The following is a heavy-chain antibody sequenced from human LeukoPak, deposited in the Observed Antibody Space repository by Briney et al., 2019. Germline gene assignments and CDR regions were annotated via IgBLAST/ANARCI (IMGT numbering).Heavy chain of an antibody. D-gene: IGHD3-3*01. CDR3: ARVVSSYYDFWSGYFDY. J-gene: IGHJ4*02. Sequence: SETLSLTCTVSGGSISSYYWSWIRQPAGKGLEWIGRIYTSGSTNYNPSLKSRVTMSVDTSKNQFSLKLSSVTAADTAVYYCARVVSSYYDFWSGYFDYWGQGTLVTVSS. CDR2: IYTSGST. V-gene: IGHV4-4*07. CDR1: GGSISSYY.